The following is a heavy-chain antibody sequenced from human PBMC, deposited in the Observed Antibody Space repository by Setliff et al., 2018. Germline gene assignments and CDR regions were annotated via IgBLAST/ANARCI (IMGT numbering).Heavy chain of an antibody. J-gene: IGHJ4*02. D-gene: IGHD3-10*01. CDR3: ARHFGEIRERKIDY. Sequence: GASVKVSCKASGYTFTNYYLHWVRQAPGQGLEWMGIINPSGGSTSYAQKFQGRVTMTRDTSTNTVYMDLSSLRSEDTAVYYCARHFGEIRERKIDYWGQGTVVTVSS. V-gene: IGHV1-46*01. CDR1: GYTFTNYY. CDR2: INPSGGST.